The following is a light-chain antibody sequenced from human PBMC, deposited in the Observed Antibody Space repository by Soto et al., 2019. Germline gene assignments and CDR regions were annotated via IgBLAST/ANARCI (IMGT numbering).Light chain of an antibody. J-gene: IGKJ4*01. V-gene: IGKV3-11*01. Sequence: EVVLTQSPATLSLSPGERATLSCRASQSVGSSLAWYQQKPDQAPRLLIYDASRRATGIPARFSGSGSGTDFTLTISSLEPEDFAVYYCQQRAIWPLTFGGGTKVEIK. CDR3: QQRAIWPLT. CDR1: QSVGSS. CDR2: DAS.